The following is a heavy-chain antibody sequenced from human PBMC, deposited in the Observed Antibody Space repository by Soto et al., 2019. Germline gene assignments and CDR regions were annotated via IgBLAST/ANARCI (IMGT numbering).Heavy chain of an antibody. CDR2: ISSSGSTI. CDR3: ARASRIPGVAFYI. D-gene: IGHD5-18*01. Sequence: QVQLVEPGGGLVKPGGSLRLSCAASGFTFSDYYMSWIRQAPGKGLEWVSYISSSGSTISYADSVKGRLTIARDNAKNSLYLQMNSLRAEGTAVYYCARASRIPGVAFYIWGRGTMVTVSS. V-gene: IGHV3-11*01. J-gene: IGHJ3*02. CDR1: GFTFSDYY.